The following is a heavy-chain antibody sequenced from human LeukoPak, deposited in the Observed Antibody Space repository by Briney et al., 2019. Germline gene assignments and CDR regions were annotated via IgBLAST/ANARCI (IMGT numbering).Heavy chain of an antibody. CDR3: AELGITMIGGV. D-gene: IGHD3-10*02. V-gene: IGHV3-48*03. CDR1: GFAFSSYE. Sequence: GGSLRLSCAASGFAFSSYEMNWVRQAPGKGVEWVSYISSSGSTIYYAASVKGRITISRDNAKNSLYLQMNSLRAEDTAVYYCAELGITMIGGVWGKGTTVTISS. CDR2: ISSSGSTI. J-gene: IGHJ6*04.